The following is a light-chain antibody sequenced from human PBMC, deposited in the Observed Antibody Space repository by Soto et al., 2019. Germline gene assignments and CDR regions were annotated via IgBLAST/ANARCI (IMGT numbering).Light chain of an antibody. Sequence: DIQMTQSPSSLSASVGDRVTITCQAGQDINKYLNWYQQKPGKAPKLLIYDTSNLERGVQSRFSGSRSGTVFIFTISSMQLKDIATYYCKPSLAFCGGTKVQIK. V-gene: IGKV1-33*01. CDR2: DTS. CDR1: QDINKY. J-gene: IGKJ4*01. CDR3: KPSLA.